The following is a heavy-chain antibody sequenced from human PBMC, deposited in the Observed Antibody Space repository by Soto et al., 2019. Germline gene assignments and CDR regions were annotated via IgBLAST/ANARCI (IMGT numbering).Heavy chain of an antibody. Sequence: ASVKVSCQASGYTFTSYTMHWVRQAPGQGLEWMGWINAGNGNTKYSQKFQGRVTITRDTSASTAYMELSSLRSEDTAVYYCAREGTTTGFDYWGQGTLVTVSS. V-gene: IGHV1-3*01. D-gene: IGHD4-17*01. J-gene: IGHJ4*02. CDR1: GYTFTSYT. CDR2: INAGNGNT. CDR3: AREGTTTGFDY.